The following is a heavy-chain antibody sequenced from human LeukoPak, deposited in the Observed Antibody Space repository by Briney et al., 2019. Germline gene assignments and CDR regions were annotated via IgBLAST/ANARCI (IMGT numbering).Heavy chain of an antibody. CDR3: ARGGWYKIDY. CDR2: INHSGST. Sequence: KPSETLSLTCAVYGGSFSGYYWSWIRQPPGKGLEWIGEINHSGSTNYNPSLKSRVTISVDTSENQFSLKLSSVTAADTAVYYCARGGWYKIDYWGQGTLVTVSS. V-gene: IGHV4-34*01. D-gene: IGHD6-19*01. CDR1: GGSFSGYY. J-gene: IGHJ4*02.